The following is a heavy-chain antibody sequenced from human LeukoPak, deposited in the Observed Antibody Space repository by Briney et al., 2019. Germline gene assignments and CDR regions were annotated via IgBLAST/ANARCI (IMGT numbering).Heavy chain of an antibody. CDR1: GFTYSSYS. CDR2: ISSSSITI. Sequence: GGSLRLSCAASGFTYSSYSLNWVRQAPGKALEWVSFISSSSITIYYADSVKGRFTISRDNAEKSLYLQMNSLRAEDTAVYYCARDRGGSYSAIDYWGQGTLVTVSS. D-gene: IGHD2-15*01. J-gene: IGHJ4*02. V-gene: IGHV3-48*04. CDR3: ARDRGGSYSAIDY.